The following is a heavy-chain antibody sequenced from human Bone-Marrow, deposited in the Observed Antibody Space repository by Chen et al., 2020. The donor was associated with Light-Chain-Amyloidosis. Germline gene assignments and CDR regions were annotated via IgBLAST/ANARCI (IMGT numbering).Heavy chain of an antibody. CDR1: GYTLPNYW. V-gene: IGHV5-51*01. CDR3: ARRRDGYNFDY. CDR2: IYPDDSDV. J-gene: IGHJ4*02. D-gene: IGHD5-12*01. Sequence: EVQLEQSGPEVKKPGESLKNSCKGAGYTLPNYWIGWVRQMPGKGLEWMGVIYPDDSDVRYSPSFEGQVTISADKSITTAYLQWRSLKASDTAMYYCARRRDGYNFDYWGQGTLVTVSS.